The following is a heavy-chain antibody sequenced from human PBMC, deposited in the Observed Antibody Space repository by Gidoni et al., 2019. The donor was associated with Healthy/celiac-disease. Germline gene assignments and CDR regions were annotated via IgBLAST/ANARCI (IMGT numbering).Heavy chain of an antibody. V-gene: IGHV4-34*01. CDR3: ARGGGSFGEFSAAFDY. CDR1: GGSFSGYY. J-gene: IGHJ4*02. Sequence: QVQLQQWGAGLLKPSETLSLTCAVYGGSFSGYYWSWIRQPPGKGLEWIGEINHSGSTNYNPSLKSRVTISVDTSKNQFSLKLSSVTAADTAVYYCARGGGSFGEFSAAFDYWGQGTLVTVSS. D-gene: IGHD3-10*01. CDR2: INHSGST.